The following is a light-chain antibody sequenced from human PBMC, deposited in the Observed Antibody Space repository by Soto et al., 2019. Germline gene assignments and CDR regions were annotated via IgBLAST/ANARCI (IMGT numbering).Light chain of an antibody. J-gene: IGKJ1*01. CDR3: HQRQSWPRT. Sequence: EIVLTQSPGTLSLSPGERATLSCRASQSVSSSYLAWYQQKPGQAPRLLIYGASTRATGIPARFSASGSGTDFTLTVSDVQPEDFALYYCHQRQSWPRTLGQGTKVEIK. V-gene: IGKV3-20*01. CDR1: QSVSSSY. CDR2: GAS.